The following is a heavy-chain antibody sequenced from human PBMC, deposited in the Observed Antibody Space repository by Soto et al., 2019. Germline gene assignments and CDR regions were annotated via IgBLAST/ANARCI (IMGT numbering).Heavy chain of an antibody. CDR3: AKSSPRSTYYDILTNPQRWYFDY. CDR2: ISGSGGST. CDR1: GFTFSSYA. V-gene: IGHV3-23*01. Sequence: GGSLRLSCAASGFTFSSYAMSWVRQAPGKGLEWVSAISGSGGSTYYADSVKGRFTISRDNSKNTQYLQMNSLRAEDTAVYYCAKSSPRSTYYDILTNPQRWYFDYWGQGTLVTVSS. J-gene: IGHJ4*02. D-gene: IGHD3-9*01.